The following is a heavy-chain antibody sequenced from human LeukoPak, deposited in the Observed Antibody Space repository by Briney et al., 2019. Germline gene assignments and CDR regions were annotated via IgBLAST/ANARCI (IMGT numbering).Heavy chain of an antibody. CDR1: GFTFSSYW. V-gene: IGHV3-7*01. J-gene: IGHJ4*02. Sequence: PGGSLRLSCAASGFTFSSYWMSWVRQAPGKGLEWVANIKQDGSEKYYVDSVKGRFTISRDNAKNSLYLQMNSLRAEDTAVYYCARGPTPSYDSSGYYGYWGQGTLVTVSS. CDR2: IKQDGSEK. CDR3: ARGPTPSYDSSGYYGY. D-gene: IGHD3-22*01.